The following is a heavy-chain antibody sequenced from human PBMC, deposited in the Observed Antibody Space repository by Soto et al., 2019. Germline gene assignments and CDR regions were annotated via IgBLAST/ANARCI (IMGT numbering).Heavy chain of an antibody. CDR3: ARVGNYDILTGYYYFDY. Sequence: SETLSLTCTVSGGSISSGGYYWSWIRQHPGKGLEWIGYIYYSGSTYYNPSLKSRVTISVDTSKNQFSLKLSSVTAADTAVYYCARVGNYDILTGYYYFDYWGQGTLVTVSS. J-gene: IGHJ4*02. CDR1: GGSISSGGYY. V-gene: IGHV4-31*03. D-gene: IGHD3-9*01. CDR2: IYYSGST.